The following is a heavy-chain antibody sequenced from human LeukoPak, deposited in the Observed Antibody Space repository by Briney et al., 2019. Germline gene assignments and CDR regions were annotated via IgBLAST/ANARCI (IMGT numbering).Heavy chain of an antibody. D-gene: IGHD7-27*01. CDR3: AKDPRQPWGYYYYMDV. Sequence: GRSLRLSCAASGFTFSSYGMNWVRQAPGKGLEWVAVISYDGNNKYYVDSVKGRFTISRDNSKNTLYLQMNSLRGEDTAVYYCAKDPRQPWGYYYYMDVWGKGTTVTVSS. J-gene: IGHJ6*03. CDR1: GFTFSSYG. CDR2: ISYDGNNK. V-gene: IGHV3-30*18.